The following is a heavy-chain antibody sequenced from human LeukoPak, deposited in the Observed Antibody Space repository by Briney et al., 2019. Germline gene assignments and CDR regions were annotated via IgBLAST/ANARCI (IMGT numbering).Heavy chain of an antibody. CDR1: GGSISSSSYY. V-gene: IGHV4-39*07. J-gene: IGHJ6*03. Sequence: SETLSLTCTVSGGSISSSSYYWGWIRQPPGKGLEWIGTIYYSGSTYYNPSLKSRVTISVDTSKNQFSLRLSSVTAADTAIYYCARDFSSSSTVYYYYMDVWGKGTTVTVSS. D-gene: IGHD6-6*01. CDR2: IYYSGST. CDR3: ARDFSSSSTVYYYYMDV.